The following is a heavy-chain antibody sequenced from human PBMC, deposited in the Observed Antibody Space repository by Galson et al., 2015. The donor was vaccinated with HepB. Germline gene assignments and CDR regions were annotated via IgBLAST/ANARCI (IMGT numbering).Heavy chain of an antibody. D-gene: IGHD5-24*01. CDR2: IRDSGGST. CDR1: GFTFSNYA. J-gene: IGHJ4*02. CDR3: AKDWSYNRD. Sequence: SLRLSCAASGFTFSNYAMNWVRQAPGKGLEWVSGIRDSGGSTYYADSVKGRFTISRDNSKNTLYLQMNSLRAEDTAVYYCAKDWSYNRDWGQGTLVTVSS. V-gene: IGHV3-23*01.